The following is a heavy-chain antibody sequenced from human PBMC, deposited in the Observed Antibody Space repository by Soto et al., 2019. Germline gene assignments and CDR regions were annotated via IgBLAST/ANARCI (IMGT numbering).Heavy chain of an antibody. CDR3: ARNVDIVATKPYYFDY. V-gene: IGHV4-59*01. J-gene: IGHJ4*02. D-gene: IGHD5-12*01. CDR2: IYYSGST. Sequence: SETLSLTCTVSGGSISSYYWSWIRQPPGKGLEWIGYIYYSGSTNYNPSLKSRVTISVDTSKNQFSLKLSSVTAADTAVYYCARNVDIVATKPYYFDYWGQGTLVTVSS. CDR1: GGSISSYY.